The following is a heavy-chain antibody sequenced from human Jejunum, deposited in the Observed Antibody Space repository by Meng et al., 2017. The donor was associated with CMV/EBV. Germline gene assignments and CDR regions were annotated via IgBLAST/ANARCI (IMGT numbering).Heavy chain of an antibody. Sequence: YTFTDLYIHWVRQAPGQGLEWMGWINPKSGGTNYAPQFQGRVTMTRDTSITTAYMQLSRLTSDDTAVYYCARDSKCPTVACYTLYWGQGTPVTVSS. CDR1: YTFTDLY. CDR2: INPKSGGT. D-gene: IGHD3-16*02. V-gene: IGHV1-2*02. CDR3: ARDSKCPTVACYTLY. J-gene: IGHJ4*02.